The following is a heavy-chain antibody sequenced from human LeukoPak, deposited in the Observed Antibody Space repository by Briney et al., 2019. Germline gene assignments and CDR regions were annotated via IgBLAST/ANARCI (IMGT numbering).Heavy chain of an antibody. J-gene: IGHJ3*02. CDR1: GFIFRNFY. CDR3: ARAWLDGFDI. V-gene: IGHV3-11*01. Sequence: GGSLRLSCEASGFIFRNFYMAWIRQAPGKGLDWVSYIYNGGTSTYYADSVKGRFTVSRDNSKNSMYLQMSSLRAEDSAMYYCARAWLDGFDIWGQGTMVTVSS. D-gene: IGHD5-12*01. CDR2: IYNGGTST.